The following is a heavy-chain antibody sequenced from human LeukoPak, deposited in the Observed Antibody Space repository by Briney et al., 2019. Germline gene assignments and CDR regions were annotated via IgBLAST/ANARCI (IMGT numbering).Heavy chain of an antibody. Sequence: PGGSLRLSCAASGFTFDDYAMHWVRQAPGKGLEWVSLISWDGGSTYYADSVKGRFTISRDSSKNSLYLQMNSLRAEDTALYYCAKDKALEDSSGYYLDYWGQGTLVTVSS. CDR2: ISWDGGST. V-gene: IGHV3-43D*03. CDR1: GFTFDDYA. CDR3: AKDKALEDSSGYYLDY. J-gene: IGHJ4*02. D-gene: IGHD3-22*01.